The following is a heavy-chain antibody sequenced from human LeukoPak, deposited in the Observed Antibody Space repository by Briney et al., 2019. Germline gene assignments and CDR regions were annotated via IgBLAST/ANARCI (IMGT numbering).Heavy chain of an antibody. J-gene: IGHJ5*02. CDR3: ARGERAMIVVAPNWFDP. V-gene: IGHV4-31*03. CDR1: GVSISSGGYY. Sequence: PSQTLSLTCTVSGVSISSGGYYWSWLRQHPGKGLEWIGYIYYSGSTYYNPSLKSRVTISVDTSKNQFSLKLSSVTAADTAVYYCARGERAMIVVAPNWFDPWGQGTLVTVSS. D-gene: IGHD3-22*01. CDR2: IYYSGST.